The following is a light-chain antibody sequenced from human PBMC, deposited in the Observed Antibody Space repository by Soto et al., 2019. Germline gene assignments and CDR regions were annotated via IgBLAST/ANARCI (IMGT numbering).Light chain of an antibody. Sequence: QSVLTQPPSASGSPGQSVTISCTGTSGDIGGYDYVSWYQQHPGKAPKLMIYEVTKRPLGVPDRFSGSKSGNTASLTVSGLQAEDEADYYCRSYAGSKSPYVFGTGTKLTVL. CDR1: SGDIGGYDY. V-gene: IGLV2-8*01. CDR2: EVT. CDR3: RSYAGSKSPYV. J-gene: IGLJ1*01.